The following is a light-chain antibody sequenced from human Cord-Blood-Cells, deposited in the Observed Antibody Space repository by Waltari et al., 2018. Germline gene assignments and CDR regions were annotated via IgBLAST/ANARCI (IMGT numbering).Light chain of an antibody. CDR3: QQYGSSPRT. CDR1: QSVSSSY. CDR2: GAS. J-gene: IGKJ1*01. Sequence: GERATLSCRASQSVSSSYLAWYQQKPGQAPRLLIYGASSRATGIPDRFSGSGTGTDFTLTISRLEPEDFAVYYCQQYGSSPRTFGQGTKVEIK. V-gene: IGKV3-20*01.